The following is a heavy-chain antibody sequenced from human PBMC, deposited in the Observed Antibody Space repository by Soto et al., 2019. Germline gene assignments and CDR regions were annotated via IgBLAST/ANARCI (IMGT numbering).Heavy chain of an antibody. Sequence: ASVKVSCKASGGTFSSYAISWVRQAPGQGLEWMGGIIPIFGTANYAQKFQGRVTITADTSTSTAYMELSSLRSEAKAVYYCARDTGSARMFDYWGQGTLVTVSS. D-gene: IGHD2-15*01. CDR2: IIPIFGTA. V-gene: IGHV1-69*06. J-gene: IGHJ4*02. CDR1: GGTFSSYA. CDR3: ARDTGSARMFDY.